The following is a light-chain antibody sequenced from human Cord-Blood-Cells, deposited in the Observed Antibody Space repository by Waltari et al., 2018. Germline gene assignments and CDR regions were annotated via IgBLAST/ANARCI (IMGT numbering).Light chain of an antibody. J-gene: IGLJ2*01. CDR2: QGS. Sequence: QSALTQPPSASGSPGQSVTISCTGTSSDVGVYNYVSWYQQHPGKAPQLMIYQGSKRPSGVPDRFSGSKSGNTASLTVSGLQAEDEADYYCSSYAGSNNLVFGGGTKLTVL. CDR3: SSYAGSNNLV. CDR1: SSDVGVYNY. V-gene: IGLV2-8*01.